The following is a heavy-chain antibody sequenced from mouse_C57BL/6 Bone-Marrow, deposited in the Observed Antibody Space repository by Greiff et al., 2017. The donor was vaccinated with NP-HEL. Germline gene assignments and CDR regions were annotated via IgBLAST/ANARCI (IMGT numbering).Heavy chain of an antibody. D-gene: IGHD3-2*02. Sequence: QVQLQQSGPGLVAPSQSLSITCTVSGFSLTSYGVHWVRQPPGKGLEWLVVIWSDGSTTYNSALKSRLSISKDNSKSQVFLKMNSLQTDDTAMYYCARHPAQATWAMDYWGQGTSVTVSS. CDR1: GFSLTSYG. J-gene: IGHJ4*01. CDR2: IWSDGST. V-gene: IGHV2-6-1*01. CDR3: ARHPAQATWAMDY.